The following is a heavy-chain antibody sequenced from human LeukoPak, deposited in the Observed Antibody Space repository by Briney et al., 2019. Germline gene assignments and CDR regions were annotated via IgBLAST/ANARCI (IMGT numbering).Heavy chain of an antibody. CDR3: ARLGETYGSGIYYFDY. D-gene: IGHD3-10*01. CDR2: ISAYNGKT. J-gene: IGHJ4*02. Sequence: SVNVSCEASGYTFTSYGISWVRQPPGQGREGRGWISAYNGKTKYAHKLQGRLTMTTHTSTRTADMELRRMRSDDTAGCYCARLGETYGSGIYYFDYWGQGTVVIVS. CDR1: GYTFTSYG. V-gene: IGHV1-18*01.